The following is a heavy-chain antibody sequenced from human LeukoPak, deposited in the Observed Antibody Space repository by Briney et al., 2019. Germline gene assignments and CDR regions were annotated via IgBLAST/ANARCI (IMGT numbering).Heavy chain of an antibody. J-gene: IGHJ4*02. CDR3: ARGKPRHSSSWYAKPPFDS. CDR1: GYTFTSYD. D-gene: IGHD6-13*01. Sequence: ASVKVSCKASGYTFTSYDINWVRQATGQGLEWMGWMNPNSGNTGYAQKFQGRVTITRNTSISTAYMELSSLRSEDTAVYYCARGKPRHSSSWYAKPPFDSWGQGTLVTVSS. V-gene: IGHV1-8*03. CDR2: MNPNSGNT.